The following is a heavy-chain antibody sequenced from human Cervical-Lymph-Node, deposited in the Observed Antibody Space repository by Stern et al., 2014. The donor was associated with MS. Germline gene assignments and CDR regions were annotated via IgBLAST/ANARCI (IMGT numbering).Heavy chain of an antibody. CDR1: GGAFRTYA. CDR2: VIPVFGTT. CDR3: ARGLASTITMDV. V-gene: IGHV1-69*01. Sequence: QLVQSGAEMKKSGSSVKVSCKASGGAFRTYAFTWVRQAPGKGLEWMGRVIPVFGTTNYAQKFQGRVTITADESTSTAYMELSSLKSEDTAVYYCARGLASTITMDVWGQGTTVTVSS. D-gene: IGHD3-10*01. J-gene: IGHJ6*02.